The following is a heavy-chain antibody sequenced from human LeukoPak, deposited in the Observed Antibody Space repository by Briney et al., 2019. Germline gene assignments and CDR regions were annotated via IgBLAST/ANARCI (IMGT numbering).Heavy chain of an antibody. V-gene: IGHV1-69*06. J-gene: IGHJ5*02. Sequence: GASVKVSCKASGGTFSSYAISWVRQAPGQGLEWMGGIIPIFGTANYAQKFQGRVTITADKSTSTAYMELSSLRSEDTAVYYCARERVRSDIVLMVYDPNWFDPWGQGTLVTVSS. CDR1: GGTFSSYA. CDR3: ARERVRSDIVLMVYDPNWFDP. CDR2: IIPIFGTA. D-gene: IGHD2-8*01.